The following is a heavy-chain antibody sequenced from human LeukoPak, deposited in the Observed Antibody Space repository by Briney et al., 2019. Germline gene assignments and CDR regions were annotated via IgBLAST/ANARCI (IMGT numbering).Heavy chain of an antibody. J-gene: IGHJ4*02. D-gene: IGHD2-15*01. CDR3: AKEGEIVVVVAATKGFDY. Sequence: GGSLRLSCAASGFTFSSYSMNWVRQAPGKGLEWVSSISSSSSYIYYADSVKGRFTISRDNAKNSLYLQMNSLRAEDTAVYYCAKEGEIVVVVAATKGFDYWGQGTLVTVSS. CDR2: ISSSSSYI. CDR1: GFTFSSYS. V-gene: IGHV3-21*01.